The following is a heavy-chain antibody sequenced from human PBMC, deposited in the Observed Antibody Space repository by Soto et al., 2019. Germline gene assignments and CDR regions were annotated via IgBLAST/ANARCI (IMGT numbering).Heavy chain of an antibody. V-gene: IGHV3-48*03. J-gene: IGHJ4*03. CDR3: ARDELGGYFDY. Sequence: PVGSLRLSCAASGFTFSNYEMNWVRQAPGKGLEWVSYISSSGSNICYADSVKGRFTVSRDNAKNSLNLQMNSLRDEDTAVYYCARDELGGYFDYWGQGTLVTVSS. D-gene: IGHD6-6*01. CDR2: ISSSGSNI. CDR1: GFTFSNYE.